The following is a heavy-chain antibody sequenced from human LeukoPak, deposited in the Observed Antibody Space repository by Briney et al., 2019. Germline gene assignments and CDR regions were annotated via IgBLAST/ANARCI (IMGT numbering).Heavy chain of an antibody. CDR2: ISSSGTTV. CDR1: GFIFSSYE. CDR3: VMVRGVSFDY. V-gene: IGHV3-48*03. Sequence: GGSLRLSCAASGFIFSSYEMNWVRQAPGKGLEWVSYISSSGTTVYYADSVKGRFTISRDNAKNSLYLQMNSLRDEDTAVYYCVMVRGVSFDYWGQGTLVTVSS. D-gene: IGHD3-10*01. J-gene: IGHJ4*02.